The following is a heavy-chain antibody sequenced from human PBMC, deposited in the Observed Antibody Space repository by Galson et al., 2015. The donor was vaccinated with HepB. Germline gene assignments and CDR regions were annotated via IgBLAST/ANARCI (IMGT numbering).Heavy chain of an antibody. D-gene: IGHD3-10*01. J-gene: IGHJ3*01. CDR2: IGGSGSPI. CDR1: GFTFSSYE. CDR3: AREGVTLVRGVTLAAADDAFDV. Sequence: SLRLSCAASGFTFSSYEMNWVRQAPGKGLEWVSYIGGSGSPIFYADSAKGRFTISRDNAKNSLYLQMSSLRAEDTAVYYCAREGVTLVRGVTLAAADDAFDVWGQGTMVIVSS. V-gene: IGHV3-48*03.